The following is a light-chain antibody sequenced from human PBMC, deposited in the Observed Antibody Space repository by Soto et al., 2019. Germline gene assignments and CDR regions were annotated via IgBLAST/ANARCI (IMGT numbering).Light chain of an antibody. V-gene: IGLV2-14*01. CDR1: SSDVGGYNY. J-gene: IGLJ1*01. CDR3: SSYTSSIFYV. CDR2: EVS. Sequence: QSVLTQPASVSGSPGQSITISRTGTSSDVGGYNYVSWYQQHPGKAPKLMIYEVSNRPSGVSNRFSGSKSGNTASLTISGLQAEDEADYYCSSYTSSIFYVFGTGTKLTVL.